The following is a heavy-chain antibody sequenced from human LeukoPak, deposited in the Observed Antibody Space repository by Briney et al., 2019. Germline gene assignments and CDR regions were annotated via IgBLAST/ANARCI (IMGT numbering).Heavy chain of an antibody. Sequence: PGGSLRLSCAASGFTFSSYSMNWVRQAPGKGLEWVSSISSSSSYIYYADSVKGRFTISRDNAKNSLYLQMNSLRAEDTAVYYCAPLPSSSGPNWFDPWGQGTLVTVSS. CDR1: GFTFSSYS. CDR2: ISSSSSYI. V-gene: IGHV3-21*01. D-gene: IGHD6-19*01. CDR3: APLPSSSGPNWFDP. J-gene: IGHJ5*02.